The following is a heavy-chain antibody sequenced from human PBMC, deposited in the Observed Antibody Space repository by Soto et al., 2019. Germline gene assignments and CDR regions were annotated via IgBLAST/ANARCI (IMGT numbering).Heavy chain of an antibody. D-gene: IGHD6-19*01. CDR1: GGTFSIYS. CDR3: ARAFRQWLEKAGFEY. J-gene: IGHJ4*02. Sequence: QVQLVQSGAEVKKPGSSVKVSCQASGGTFSIYSINWVRQAPGQGLEWMGGIIPMFGAPNYAQKFQGRVTMTADETTSPAYMELSSLTSADTAVYFCARAFRQWLEKAGFEYWGQGTRVTVSS. V-gene: IGHV1-69*01. CDR2: IIPMFGAP.